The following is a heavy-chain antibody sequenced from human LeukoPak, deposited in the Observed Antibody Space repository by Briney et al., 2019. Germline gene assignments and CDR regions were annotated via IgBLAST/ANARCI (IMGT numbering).Heavy chain of an antibody. Sequence: SETLSLTCTVSGGSISSYYWSWIRQPPGKGLEWIGYIYYSGNTNYNPSLKSRVTISVDTSKNQFSLKLSSVTAADTAVYYCRVDTPFFDYWGQGSLVTVSS. CDR2: IYYSGNT. CDR3: RVDTPFFDY. CDR1: GGSISSYY. V-gene: IGHV4-59*01. D-gene: IGHD5-18*01. J-gene: IGHJ4*02.